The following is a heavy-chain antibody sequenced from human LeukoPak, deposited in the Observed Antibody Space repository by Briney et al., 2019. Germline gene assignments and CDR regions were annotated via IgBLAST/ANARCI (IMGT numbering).Heavy chain of an antibody. CDR3: TKGYYEPFDC. CDR2: ISYDGKT. CDR1: GASINIYR. V-gene: IGHV4-59*01. D-gene: IGHD3-22*01. J-gene: IGHJ4*02. Sequence: SETLSLTCNVSGASINIYRWNWIPHPPRKRLEWIGYISYDGKTNYNPSLKSRLTLSVDTSKSQSSLNLNSVTAAATARYSCTKGYYEPFDCWGQGTLVTVTS.